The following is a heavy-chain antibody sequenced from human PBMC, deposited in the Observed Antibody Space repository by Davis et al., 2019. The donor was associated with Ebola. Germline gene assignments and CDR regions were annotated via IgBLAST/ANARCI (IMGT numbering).Heavy chain of an antibody. Sequence: GSLRLSCAVSGGSISSSNWWSWLRQTPERGLEWIGDLNHSGSTNYNPSLKSRVTISVDTSKNQFSLKLSSVTAADTAVYYCARFPVVTSNYYYYGMDVWGQGTTVTVSS. CDR3: ARFPVVTSNYYYYGMDV. D-gene: IGHD4-23*01. V-gene: IGHV4-4*02. CDR1: GGSISSSNW. J-gene: IGHJ6*02. CDR2: LNHSGST.